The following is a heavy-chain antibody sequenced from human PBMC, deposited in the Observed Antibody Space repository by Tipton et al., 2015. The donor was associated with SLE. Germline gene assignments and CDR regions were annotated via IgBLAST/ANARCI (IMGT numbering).Heavy chain of an antibody. V-gene: IGHV4-31*03. Sequence: TLSLTCTVSGGSISSGGYYWSWIRQYPEKGRERIGYISYSENTNYNSSLKSRLTISVDTSKNQFSLKQSSVTAADTAVYYCAREVGGYNAGWSPYYVVYRGQRILVTVSS. CDR2: ISYSENT. D-gene: IGHD6-19*01. CDR1: GGSISSGGYY. J-gene: IGHJ4*02. CDR3: AREVGGYNAGWSPYYVVY.